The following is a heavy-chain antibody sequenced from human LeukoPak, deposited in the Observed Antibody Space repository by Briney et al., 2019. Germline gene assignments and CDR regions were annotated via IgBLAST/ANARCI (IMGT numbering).Heavy chain of an antibody. J-gene: IGHJ4*02. V-gene: IGHV4-34*01. D-gene: IGHD4-17*01. CDR1: GGSFSGYY. CDR3: ARMYGREDY. CDR2: INHSGST. Sequence: SETLSLTCAVYGGSFSGYYWSWIRQPPGKGLEWIGEINHSGSTNYNPSLKSRVTISVDTSKNQFSLKLSSVTAAVTAVYYCARMYGREDYWGQGTLVTVSS.